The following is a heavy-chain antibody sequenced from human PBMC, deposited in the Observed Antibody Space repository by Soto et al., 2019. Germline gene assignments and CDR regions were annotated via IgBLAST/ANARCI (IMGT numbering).Heavy chain of an antibody. J-gene: IGHJ5*02. V-gene: IGHV1-2*04. D-gene: IGHD6-13*01. CDR3: ARDYGAAAGTSLNWLAP. CDR1: GYTFTSYG. Sequence: ASVKVSCKASGYTFTSYGISWVRQAPGQELEWMGWINPISGDTKYAQKFQGWVTMTRDTSSNTVYMELTRLRSDDTAVYYCARDYGAAAGTSLNWLAPWGQGTLVTVSS. CDR2: INPISGDT.